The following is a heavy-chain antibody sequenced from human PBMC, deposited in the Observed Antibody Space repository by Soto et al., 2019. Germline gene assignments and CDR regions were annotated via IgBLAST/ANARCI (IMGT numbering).Heavy chain of an antibody. CDR2: ISSSSSYI. CDR1: GFTFSSYS. CDR3: ARDGGSNGYYYYGMDV. D-gene: IGHD3-16*01. V-gene: IGHV3-21*01. Sequence: AGGSLRLSCAASGFTFSSYSMNWVRQSPGKGLEWVSSISSSSSYIYYADSVKGRFTISRDNAKNSLYLQMNSLRAEDTVVYYCARDGGSNGYYYYGMDVWGQGTTVTVSS. J-gene: IGHJ6*02.